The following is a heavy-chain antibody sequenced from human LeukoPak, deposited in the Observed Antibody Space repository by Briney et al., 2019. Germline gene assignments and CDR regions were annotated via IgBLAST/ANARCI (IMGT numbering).Heavy chain of an antibody. D-gene: IGHD2-8*01. Sequence: GASVKVSCKASGYTFTNYYIHWVRQAPGQGLEWMGLINPGGANTNYAQNFQGRVTMTRDTSISTAYMELTRLRSDDTAVYYCARGGLRVMVYRLYYMDVWGKGTTVTVSS. J-gene: IGHJ6*03. V-gene: IGHV1-46*01. CDR3: ARGGLRVMVYRLYYMDV. CDR1: GYTFTNYY. CDR2: INPGGANT.